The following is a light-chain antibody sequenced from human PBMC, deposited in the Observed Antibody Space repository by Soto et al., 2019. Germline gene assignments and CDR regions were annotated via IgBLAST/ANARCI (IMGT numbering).Light chain of an antibody. Sequence: QSVLTQPPSVSGAPGQTVTISCTWSSSNIGAGYAVYWYQQFPGSAPKLLIYHNNNRPSGVPDRFSGSTSGTSASLAITALQAEDEADYSCKAYDNAVRAWVFGGGTKLTVL. J-gene: IGLJ3*02. CDR1: SSNIGAGYA. CDR3: KAYDNAVRAWV. V-gene: IGLV1-40*01. CDR2: HNN.